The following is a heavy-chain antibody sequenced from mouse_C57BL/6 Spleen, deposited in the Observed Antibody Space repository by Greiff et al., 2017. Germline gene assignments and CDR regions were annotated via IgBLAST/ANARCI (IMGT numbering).Heavy chain of an antibody. CDR3: ARTNYGSSPGMDY. J-gene: IGHJ4*01. D-gene: IGHD1-1*01. V-gene: IGHV5-6*01. CDR2: ISSGGSYT. Sequence: EVQLQESGGDLVKPGGSLKLSCAASGFTFSSYGMSWVRQTPDKRLEWVATISSGGSYTYYPDRVKGRFTISRDNAKNTLYLQMSSLKSEDTAMYYCARTNYGSSPGMDYWGQGTSVTVSS. CDR1: GFTFSSYG.